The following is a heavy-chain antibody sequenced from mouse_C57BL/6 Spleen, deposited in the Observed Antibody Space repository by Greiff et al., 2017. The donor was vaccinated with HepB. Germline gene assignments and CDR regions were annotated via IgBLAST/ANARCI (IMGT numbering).Heavy chain of an antibody. J-gene: IGHJ2*01. Sequence: ESGPGLVKPSQSLSLTCSVTGYSITSGYYWYWIRQFPGNKLEWMGYISYDGSNKYNPSLKNRISITRDTSKNQFFLKLNSVTTEDTATYYCARDVLWGPIDDYWGQGTTLTVSS. CDR2: ISYDGSN. CDR1: GYSITSGYY. CDR3: ARDVLWGPIDDY. V-gene: IGHV3-6*01. D-gene: IGHD1-1*02.